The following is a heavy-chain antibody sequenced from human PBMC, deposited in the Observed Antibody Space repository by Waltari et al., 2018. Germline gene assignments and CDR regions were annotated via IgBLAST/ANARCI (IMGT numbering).Heavy chain of an antibody. D-gene: IGHD2-15*01. CDR3: ARDRGRGIYLDT. V-gene: IGHV4-4*02. CDR2: INRSGRT. J-gene: IGHJ4*02. CDR1: GDSMSSSYW. Sequence: QLQLQQSGPGLVKPSEFLSLTCAVSGDSMSSSYWWSWVRQSPGKGREWIGQINRSGRTNYHPAFESRVIVSIDSSNNQFSLKLLSATAADTAVYYCARDRGRGIYLDTWGQGTLVTVSP.